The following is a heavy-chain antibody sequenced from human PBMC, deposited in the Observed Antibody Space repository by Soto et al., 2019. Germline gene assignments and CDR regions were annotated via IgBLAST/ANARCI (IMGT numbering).Heavy chain of an antibody. J-gene: IGHJ4*02. V-gene: IGHV1-69*13. CDR2: IIPIFGTA. CDR3: ARVNDSSGYYFDY. D-gene: IGHD3-22*01. Sequence: SVKVSCKAPGGTFSSYAISWVRQAPGQGLEWMGGIIPIFGTANYAQKFQGRVTITADESTSTAYMELSSLRSEDTAVYYCARVNDSSGYYFDYWGQGTLVTVSS. CDR1: GGTFSSYA.